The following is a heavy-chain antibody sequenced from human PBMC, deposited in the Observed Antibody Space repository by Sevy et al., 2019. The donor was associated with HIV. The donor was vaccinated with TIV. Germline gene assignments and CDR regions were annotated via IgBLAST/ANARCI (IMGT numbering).Heavy chain of an antibody. D-gene: IGHD6-13*01. CDR3: ESSKQQLENWFDP. V-gene: IGHV3-74*01. J-gene: IGHJ5*02. CDR2: ISTDGTIT. Sequence: GGSLRLSCAASGFTFSNYWMHWVRQAPGKGLVWVSRISTDGTITTYADSVKGRFTISRDNAKNTLYLQMNSLRAEDTAVYYCESSKQQLENWFDPWGQGTLVTVSS. CDR1: GFTFSNYW.